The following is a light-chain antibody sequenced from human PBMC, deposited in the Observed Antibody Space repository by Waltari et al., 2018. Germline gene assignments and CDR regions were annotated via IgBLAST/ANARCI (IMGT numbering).Light chain of an antibody. CDR3: GTWDSSLSAAV. CDR2: ENN. J-gene: IGLJ7*01. Sequence: QSVLTQPPSVSAAPGQKVTISSPGTSSNLGNNYVSGYQQLPGTAPKLLIYENNKRPAGIPDRFSGSKSGTSATLGITGLQTGDEADYYCGTWDSSLSAAVFGGGTQLTVL. V-gene: IGLV1-51*02. CDR1: SSNLGNNY.